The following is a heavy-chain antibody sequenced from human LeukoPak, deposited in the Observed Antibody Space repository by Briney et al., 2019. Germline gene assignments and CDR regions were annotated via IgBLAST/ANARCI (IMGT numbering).Heavy chain of an antibody. D-gene: IGHD2-15*01. J-gene: IGHJ6*03. Sequence: PGGSLRLSCAASGFTFSSYGMSWVRQAPGKGLEWVANIKQDGSEKYYVDSVKGRFTISRDNAKNSLYLQMNSLRAEDTAVYYCARDTDESLPQPDCSGGSCYFDYYYYMDVWGKGTTVTVSS. CDR1: GFTFSSYG. CDR2: IKQDGSEK. V-gene: IGHV3-7*01. CDR3: ARDTDESLPQPDCSGGSCYFDYYYYMDV.